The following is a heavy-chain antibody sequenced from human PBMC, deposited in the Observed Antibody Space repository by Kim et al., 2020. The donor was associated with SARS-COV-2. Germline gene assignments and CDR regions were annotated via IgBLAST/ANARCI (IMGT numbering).Heavy chain of an antibody. D-gene: IGHD1-26*01. CDR2: MRSESYGGTI. J-gene: IGHJ4*02. Sequence: GGSLRLSCTTSGFTFLDYAISWVRQAPGKGLEWVASMRSESYGGTIEYAASVKGRFTISRDDSKGIAYLQMNSLRVEDTAVYYCARWGYFNFVRDYWGQG. CDR1: GFTFLDYA. CDR3: ARWGYFNFVRDY. V-gene: IGHV3-49*04.